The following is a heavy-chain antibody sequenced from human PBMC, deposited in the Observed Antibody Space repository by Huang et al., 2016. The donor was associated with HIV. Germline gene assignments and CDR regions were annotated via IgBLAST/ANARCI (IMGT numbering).Heavy chain of an antibody. J-gene: IGHJ3*02. CDR2: IYYNGDT. D-gene: IGHD3-3*01. CDR3: TREGFYDLWSAFRRAVDAFDT. CDR1: GGSISSGGYT. Sequence: QVQLHESGPGLVKHSQTLSLTCTVSGGSISSGGYTYNWIRQPPGQGLEWIGYIYYNGDTYDNPSIKSRVAISVDTSKNQFSLKLSSMTAAGTAVYYCTREGFYDLWSAFRRAVDAFDTWGQGTKVTVSS. V-gene: IGHV4-30-4*08.